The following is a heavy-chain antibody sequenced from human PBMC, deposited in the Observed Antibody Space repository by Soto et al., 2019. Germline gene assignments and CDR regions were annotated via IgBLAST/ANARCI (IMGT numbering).Heavy chain of an antibody. CDR3: ARGRSEHREDAFDI. Sequence: SETLSLTCAVYGGSFSGYYWSWIRQPPGKGLEWIGEINHSGSTNYNPSLKSRVTISVDTSKNQFSLKLSSVTAADTAVCYCARGRSEHREDAFDIWGQGTMVTVSS. CDR2: INHSGST. D-gene: IGHD1-26*01. CDR1: GGSFSGYY. V-gene: IGHV4-34*01. J-gene: IGHJ3*02.